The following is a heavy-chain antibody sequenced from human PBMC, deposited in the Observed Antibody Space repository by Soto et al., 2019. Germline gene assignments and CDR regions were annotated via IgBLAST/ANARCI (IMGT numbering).Heavy chain of an antibody. D-gene: IGHD2-15*01. J-gene: IGHJ4*02. V-gene: IGHV3-33*01. CDR2: IWYDGSNK. Sequence: PVGSLRLSCAASGFTFSSYGMHWVRQAPGKGLEWVAVIWYDGSNKYYADSVKGRFTISGDNSKNTLYLQMNSLRAEDTAVYYCARDLEAASGGSDYWGQGTLVTVSS. CDR1: GFTFSSYG. CDR3: ARDLEAASGGSDY.